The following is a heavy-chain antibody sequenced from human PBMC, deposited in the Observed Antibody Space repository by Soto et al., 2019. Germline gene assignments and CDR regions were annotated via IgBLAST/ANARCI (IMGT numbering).Heavy chain of an antibody. CDR1: GFTVSNNY. D-gene: IGHD3-22*01. J-gene: IGHJ4*02. CDR3: ATRITTAPY. Sequence: GSLRLSYAASGFTVSNNYLSWVRQAPGKGLQWVSLIYSDGGTDYAESVKGRFTISRNNSKNTLYLQMNSLKAEDTAIYYCATRITTAPYWGQGTLVTVSS. V-gene: IGHV3-66*01. CDR2: IYSDGGT.